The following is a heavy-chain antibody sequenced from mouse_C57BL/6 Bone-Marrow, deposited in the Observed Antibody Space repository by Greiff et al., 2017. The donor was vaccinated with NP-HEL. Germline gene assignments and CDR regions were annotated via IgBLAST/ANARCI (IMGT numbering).Heavy chain of an antibody. J-gene: IGHJ2*01. CDR3: ARDYYGSSYPDY. V-gene: IGHV3-6*01. Sequence: EVKLVESGPGLVKPSQSLSLTCSVTGYSITSGYYWNWIRQFPGNKLEWMGYISYDGSNNYNPSLKNRISITRDTSKNQFFLKLNSVTTEDTATYYCARDYYGSSYPDYWGQGTTLTVSS. D-gene: IGHD1-1*01. CDR1: GYSITSGYY. CDR2: ISYDGSN.